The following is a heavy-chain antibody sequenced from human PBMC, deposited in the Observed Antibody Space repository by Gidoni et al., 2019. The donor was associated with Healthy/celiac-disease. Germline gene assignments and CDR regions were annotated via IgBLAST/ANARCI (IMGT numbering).Heavy chain of an antibody. D-gene: IGHD6-6*01. V-gene: IGHV3-73*01. J-gene: IGHJ4*02. Sequence: AYAASVKGRFTISRDDSKNTAYLQMNSLKTEDTAVYYCTRHSYNSSSEFDYWGQGTLVTVSS. CDR3: TRHSYNSSSEFDY.